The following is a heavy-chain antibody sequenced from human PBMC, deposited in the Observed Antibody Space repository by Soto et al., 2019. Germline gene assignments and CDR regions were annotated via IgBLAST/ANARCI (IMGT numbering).Heavy chain of an antibody. J-gene: IGHJ4*02. CDR3: ARVAGRNRKSNFDY. V-gene: IGHV4-31*03. Sequence: SETLSLTCIFSGASFSRGVYYWGWFRRHPGKGLEWIGYIYYSGSTYYNPSLKSRVTISVDTSKNQFSLKLSSVTAADTAVYYCARVAGRNRKSNFDYWGQGTLVTVSS. CDR2: IYYSGST. D-gene: IGHD3-10*01. CDR1: GASFSRGVYY.